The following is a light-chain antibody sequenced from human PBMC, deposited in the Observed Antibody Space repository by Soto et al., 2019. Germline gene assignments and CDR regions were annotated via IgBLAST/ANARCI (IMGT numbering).Light chain of an antibody. Sequence: QSVLTQPPSASGTPGQGVTISCSGSSSNTGSNDLYWYQQLPGTAPKLLIYRNNQRPSGVPDRFSASKSATSASLAISGLRSEDEADYYCAAWDDSLSGRVFGGGTKLTVL. CDR3: AAWDDSLSGRV. V-gene: IGLV1-47*01. CDR2: RNN. CDR1: SSNTGSND. J-gene: IGLJ3*02.